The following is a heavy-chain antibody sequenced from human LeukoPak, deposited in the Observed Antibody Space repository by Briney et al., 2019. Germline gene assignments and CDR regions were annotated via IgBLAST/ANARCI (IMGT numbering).Heavy chain of an antibody. Sequence: GGSLRLSCAASGFTFSSYWMTWVRQAPGKGLEWVANINQGGSEKYYVDSVKGRFTISRDNAKNSLYLQMNSLRAEDTAVYYCAREGLYGDYLFDYWGQGTLVTASS. CDR2: INQGGSEK. CDR3: AREGLYGDYLFDY. V-gene: IGHV3-7*01. J-gene: IGHJ4*02. D-gene: IGHD4-17*01. CDR1: GFTFSSYW.